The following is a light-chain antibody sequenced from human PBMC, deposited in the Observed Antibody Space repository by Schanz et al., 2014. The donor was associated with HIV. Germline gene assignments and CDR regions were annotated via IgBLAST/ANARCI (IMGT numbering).Light chain of an antibody. J-gene: IGKJ2*01. CDR1: QRISSW. V-gene: IGKV1-12*01. CDR2: AAS. Sequence: DIQMTQSPSTLSASVGDRVTITCRASQRISSWLAWYQQKPGKAPKLLIYAASSLQSEVPSRFSGNGSGTDFTLTLGSLQPEDVATYYCLQDHTFPYTFGQGTRLEIK. CDR3: LQDHTFPYT.